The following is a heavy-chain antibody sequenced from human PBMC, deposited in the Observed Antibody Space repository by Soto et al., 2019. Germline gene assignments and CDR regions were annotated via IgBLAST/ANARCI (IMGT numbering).Heavy chain of an antibody. CDR2: ISYDGSNK. Sequence: GGSLRLSCAASGFTFSSYGMHWVRQAPGKGLEWVAVISYDGSNKYYADSVKGRFTISRDNSKNTLYLQMNSLRAEDTAVYYCAKDHRYYYYYMDVWGKGTTVTVSS. CDR1: GFTFSSYG. J-gene: IGHJ6*03. CDR3: AKDHRYYYYYMDV. V-gene: IGHV3-30*18.